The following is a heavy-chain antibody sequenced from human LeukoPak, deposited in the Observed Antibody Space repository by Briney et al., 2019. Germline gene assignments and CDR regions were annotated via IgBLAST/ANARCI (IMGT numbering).Heavy chain of an antibody. CDR2: IYYSGST. V-gene: IGHV4-59*01. CDR3: ARDPVNYDFWSGFSYSDY. D-gene: IGHD3-3*01. J-gene: IGHJ4*02. Sequence: SETLSLTCTVSGGSIRSYYWSWIRQPPGKGLEWIGYIYYSGSTNYNPSLKSRVTISVDTSKNQFSLKLSSVTAADTAVYYCARDPVNYDFWSGFSYSDYWGQGTLVTVSS. CDR1: GGSIRSYY.